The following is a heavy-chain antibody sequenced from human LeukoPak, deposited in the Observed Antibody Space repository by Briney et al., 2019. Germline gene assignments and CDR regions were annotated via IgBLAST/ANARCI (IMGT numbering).Heavy chain of an antibody. J-gene: IGHJ4*02. CDR2: IYYSGST. V-gene: IGHV4-59*01. CDR1: GGSISSYY. Sequence: SETLSLTCTVSGGSISSYYWSWIRQPPGKGLEWIGYIYYSGSTNYNPSLKSRVTISVDTSKNQFSLKLSSVTAADTAVYYCAREVFDSSGYYSYGGTGAYWGQGTLVTVSS. D-gene: IGHD3-22*01. CDR3: AREVFDSSGYYSYGGTGAY.